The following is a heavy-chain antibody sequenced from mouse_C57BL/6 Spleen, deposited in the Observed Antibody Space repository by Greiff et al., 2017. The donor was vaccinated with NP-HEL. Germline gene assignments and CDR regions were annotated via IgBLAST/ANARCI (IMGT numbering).Heavy chain of an antibody. J-gene: IGHJ1*03. CDR3: TRGEVEGYFDV. V-gene: IGHV1-15*01. CDR1: GYTFTDYE. D-gene: IGHD1-1*01. CDR2: IDPETGGT. Sequence: VKLMESGAELVRPGASVTLSCKASGYTFTDYEMHWVKQTPVHGLEWIGAIDPETGGTAYNQKFKGKAILTADKSSSTAYMELRSLTSEDSAVYYCTRGEVEGYFDVWGTGTTVTVSS.